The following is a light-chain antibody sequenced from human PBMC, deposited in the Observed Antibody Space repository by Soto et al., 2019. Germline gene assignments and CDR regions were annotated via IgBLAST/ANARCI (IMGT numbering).Light chain of an antibody. CDR3: QQYNNWPPVT. CDR1: QSVSNN. V-gene: IGKV3-15*01. CDR2: GAS. Sequence: EIVMTQSPATLSLSPGERATLSCGASQSVSNNLAWYQHKLGQAPRLLIYGASTRATGIPARFSGSGSGTEFTLTISSLQSEDFAVYYCQQYNNWPPVTFGQGTRLEIK. J-gene: IGKJ5*01.